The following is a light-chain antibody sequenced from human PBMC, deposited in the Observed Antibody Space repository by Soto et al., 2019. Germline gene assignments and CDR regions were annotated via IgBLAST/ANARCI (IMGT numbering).Light chain of an antibody. Sequence: EIVLTQSPGTLSLSPGDRGTLSCRASQSVSSSYLAWYQQTPGQPPRLLIYGASSRATGIPDRFSGSGSGTDFTLTISRLEPEDFAVYYCQQYGTSPRTFGQGTKVDI. CDR2: GAS. J-gene: IGKJ1*01. V-gene: IGKV3-20*01. CDR1: QSVSSSY. CDR3: QQYGTSPRT.